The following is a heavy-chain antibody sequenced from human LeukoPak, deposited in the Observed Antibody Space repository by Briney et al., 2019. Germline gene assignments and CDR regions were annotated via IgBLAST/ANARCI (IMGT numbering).Heavy chain of an antibody. CDR2: IYPSDSDT. V-gene: IGHV5-51*01. J-gene: IGHJ4*02. D-gene: IGHD5-12*01. Sequence: GESLKISCKGFGYSFTNYWIGWVRQMPGKGLEWMEIIYPSDSDTRNSPSFQGQVTISADKSSSTAYLQWSSLKASDTAMYYCARTGYSGYEFDYWGQGTLVTVSS. CDR3: ARTGYSGYEFDY. CDR1: GYSFTNYW.